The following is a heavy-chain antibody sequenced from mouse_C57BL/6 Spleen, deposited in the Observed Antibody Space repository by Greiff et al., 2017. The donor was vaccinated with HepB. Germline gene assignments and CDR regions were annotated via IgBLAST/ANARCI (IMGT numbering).Heavy chain of an antibody. CDR3: HSNYDAMDY. Sequence: VQLQQSGPELVKPGASVKMSCKASGYTFTDYNMHWVKQSHGKSLEWIGYINPNNGGTSYNQKFKGKATLTVNKSSSTAYMELRSLTSEDSAVYYCHSNYDAMDYWGQGTSVTVSS. CDR1: GYTFTDYN. J-gene: IGHJ4*01. D-gene: IGHD2-5*01. CDR2: INPNNGGT. V-gene: IGHV1-22*01.